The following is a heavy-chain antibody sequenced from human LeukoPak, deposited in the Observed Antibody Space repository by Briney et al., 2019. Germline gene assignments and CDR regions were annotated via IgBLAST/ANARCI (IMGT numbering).Heavy chain of an antibody. J-gene: IGHJ6*03. D-gene: IGHD6-13*01. CDR1: GYTFTSYD. V-gene: IGHV1-18*01. CDR2: ISGYNGNT. CDR3: AVSSSYLPGNFYYLDV. Sequence: ASVKVSCKASGYTFTSYDISWVRQAPGQGLEWMGWISGYNGNTNYAQKLQGRVTMTTDTSTSTVYMELRSLRSEDAAVYYCAVSSSYLPGNFYYLDVWGKGTTVTVSS.